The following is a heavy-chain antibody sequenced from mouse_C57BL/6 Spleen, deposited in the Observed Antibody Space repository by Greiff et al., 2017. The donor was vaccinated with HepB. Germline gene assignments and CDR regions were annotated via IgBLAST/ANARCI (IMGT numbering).Heavy chain of an antibody. V-gene: IGHV2-6-1*01. J-gene: IGHJ4*01. Sequence: KGLEWLVVIWSDGSTTYNSALKSRLSISKDNSKSQVFLKMNSLQTDDTAMYYCASQTGSGAMDYWGQGTSVTVSS. D-gene: IGHD4-1*01. CDR3: ASQTGSGAMDY. CDR2: IWSDGST.